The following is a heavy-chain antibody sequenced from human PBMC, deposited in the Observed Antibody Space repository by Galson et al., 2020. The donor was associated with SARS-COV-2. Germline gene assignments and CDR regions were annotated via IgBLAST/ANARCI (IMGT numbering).Heavy chain of an antibody. V-gene: IGHV4-34*01. CDR3: ARVNDYTPRMLRGAHPQYYFDY. J-gene: IGHJ4*02. D-gene: IGHD3-10*01. CDR2: MDHSERT. CDR1: GGSFTGYY. Sequence: SQASETLSLTCAVSGGSFTGYYWSWIRQPPGKGLEWIGEMDHSERTNYNPSLKSRVTMSVDTSKNQFSLKLSSVAAADTAVYYCARVNDYTPRMLRGAHPQYYFDYWGQGTLVTVSS.